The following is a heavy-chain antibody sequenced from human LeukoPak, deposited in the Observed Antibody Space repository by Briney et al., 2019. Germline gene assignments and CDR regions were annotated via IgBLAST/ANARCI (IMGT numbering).Heavy chain of an antibody. Sequence: GGSLRLSGAASGFTFSSYSMNWFRQAPGNGLEWGSSISSSSSYIYYADSVKGRFTISRDNAKYSLYLQMNSIRAEDTAVYYCARDSASLWFGELSGWFAPWGQGTLVTVSS. J-gene: IGHJ5*02. D-gene: IGHD3-10*01. CDR2: ISSSSSYI. CDR3: ARDSASLWFGELSGWFAP. CDR1: GFTFSSYS. V-gene: IGHV3-21*01.